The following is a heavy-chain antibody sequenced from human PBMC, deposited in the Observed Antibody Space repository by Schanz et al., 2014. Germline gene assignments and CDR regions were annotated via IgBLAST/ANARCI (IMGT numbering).Heavy chain of an antibody. CDR2: IKQDGSEK. CDR1: GFIFSNSW. D-gene: IGHD5-12*01. V-gene: IGHV3-7*01. J-gene: IGHJ4*02. Sequence: EVQLVESGGGLVQPGGSLRLSCAASGFIFSNSWMSWVRQAPGKGLEWVANIKQDGSEKYYVDSVKGRFTISRDNAKNSLYLQMNSLRAEDTGVYYCAREYSSYGTVYYWGQGTLVTVSS. CDR3: AREYSSYGTVYY.